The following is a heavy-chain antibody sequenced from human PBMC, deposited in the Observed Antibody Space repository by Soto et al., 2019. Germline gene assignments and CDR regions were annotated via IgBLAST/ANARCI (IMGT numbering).Heavy chain of an antibody. J-gene: IGHJ5*02. Sequence: SETLSLTCTVSGDSISSYFWSWIRQPPGKGLEWIGYVYSTEITNYNPSLKSRVAMSIDTSKNQFSLKVRSVTAADTAVYYCARGSEAWFDPWGQGALVTVSS. CDR3: ARGSEAWFDP. V-gene: IGHV4-59*01. CDR2: VYSTEIT. CDR1: GDSISSYF.